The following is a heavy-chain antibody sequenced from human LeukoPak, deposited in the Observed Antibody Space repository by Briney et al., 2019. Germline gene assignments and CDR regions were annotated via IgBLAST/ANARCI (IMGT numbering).Heavy chain of an antibody. V-gene: IGHV5-51*01. J-gene: IGHJ5*02. D-gene: IGHD2-15*01. CDR1: GYSLTNNW. CDR2: TYPGDSNT. CDR3: VRSPACSSGTCYPNWFDP. Sequence: GESLKISWKGSGYSLTNNWIGWVRQMPGKGLEWMGITYPGDSNTRYSPSFQGQVTISADKSISSAYLQWSSLKASDTAMYYCVRSPACSSGTCYPNWFDPWGQGTLVTVSS.